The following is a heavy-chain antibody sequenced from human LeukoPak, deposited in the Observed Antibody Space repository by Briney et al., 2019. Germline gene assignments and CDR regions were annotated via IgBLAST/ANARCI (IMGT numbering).Heavy chain of an antibody. CDR3: AKGSGITMIVVVITD. Sequence: GGSLRLSCAASGFTFSSYAMSWVPQAPGKGLEWVSAISGSGGSTYYADSGKGRFTISRDNSKNTLYLQMNSLRAEDTAVYYCAKGSGITMIVVVITDWGQGTLVTVSS. CDR1: GFTFSSYA. CDR2: ISGSGGST. D-gene: IGHD3-22*01. V-gene: IGHV3-23*01. J-gene: IGHJ4*02.